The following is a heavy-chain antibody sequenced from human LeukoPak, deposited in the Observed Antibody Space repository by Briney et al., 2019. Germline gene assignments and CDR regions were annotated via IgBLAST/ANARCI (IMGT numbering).Heavy chain of an antibody. CDR1: GYTLTELS. CDR2: FDPEDGET. CDR3: ATIRNSYYYYYMDV. V-gene: IGHV1-24*01. J-gene: IGHJ6*03. D-gene: IGHD4-23*01. Sequence: ASVKVSCKASGYTLTELSMHWVRQAPGKGLEWMGGFDPEDGETIYAQKFQGRVTMTEDTSTDTAYMELSSLRSEDTAVYYCATIRNSYYYYYMDVWGKGTTVTVSS.